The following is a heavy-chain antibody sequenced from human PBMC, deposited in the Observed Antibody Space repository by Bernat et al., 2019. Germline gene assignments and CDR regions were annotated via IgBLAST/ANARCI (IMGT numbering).Heavy chain of an antibody. CDR1: GGSISSSSYY. D-gene: IGHD3-3*01. J-gene: IGHJ4*02. V-gene: IGHV4-39*01. CDR3: ARQQTPYDFWSGYYGEAFDY. CDR2: IYYSGST. Sequence: QLQLQESGPGLVKPSETLSLTCTVSGGSISSSSYYWGWICQPPGKGLEWIGSIYYSGSTYYNPSLKSRVTISVDTSKNQFSLKLSSVTAADTAVYYCARQQTPYDFWSGYYGEAFDYWGQGTLVTVSS.